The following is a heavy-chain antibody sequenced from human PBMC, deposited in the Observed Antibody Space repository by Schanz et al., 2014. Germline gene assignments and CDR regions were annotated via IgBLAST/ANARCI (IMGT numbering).Heavy chain of an antibody. CDR1: GHPFTAYY. CDR3: ARDGHSSIWDSYYFYGLDV. Sequence: QVQLVQSGAEVKKPGASVKVSCKASGHPFTAYYMHWVRQAPGQGLEWMGRINPNSGGTNYAENFQGRVNMTRDPSTNTVYIELSRLTSDDTALYYCARDGHSSIWDSYYFYGLDVWGQGTTVTVSS. J-gene: IGHJ6*02. CDR2: INPNSGGT. V-gene: IGHV1-2*06. D-gene: IGHD6-13*01.